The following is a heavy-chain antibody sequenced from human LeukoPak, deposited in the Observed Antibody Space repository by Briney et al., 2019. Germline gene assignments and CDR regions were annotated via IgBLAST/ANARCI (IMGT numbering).Heavy chain of an antibody. CDR1: GYSFTNNW. V-gene: IGHV5-51*01. D-gene: IGHD1-7*01. J-gene: IGHJ4*02. Sequence: GESLKISCKGSGYSFTNNWIGWVRQVPGKGLEWMGLIYPGDSDTRYSPSFQGQVTISADKSISTAYLQWSSLKASDTAMYYCASGELELTFDYWGQGTLVTVSS. CDR3: ASGELELTFDY. CDR2: IYPGDSDT.